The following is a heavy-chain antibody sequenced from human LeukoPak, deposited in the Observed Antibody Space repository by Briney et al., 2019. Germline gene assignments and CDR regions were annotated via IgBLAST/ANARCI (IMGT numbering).Heavy chain of an antibody. V-gene: IGHV1-18*01. CDR2: ISAYNGNT. J-gene: IGHJ5*02. CDR3: ARGIEDSRAQLVSQWYDP. D-gene: IGHD6-6*01. CDR1: GYTFTSYG. Sequence: GASVKVSCKASGYTFTSYGISWVRQAPGQGLEWMGWISAYNGNTNYAQKLQGRVTMTTDTSTSTAYMELRSLRSDDTAVYYCARGIEDSRAQLVSQWYDPWGQGTLVSVSS.